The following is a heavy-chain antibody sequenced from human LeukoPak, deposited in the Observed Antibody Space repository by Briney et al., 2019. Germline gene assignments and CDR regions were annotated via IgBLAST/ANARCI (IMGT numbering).Heavy chain of an antibody. J-gene: IGHJ4*02. Sequence: ASVKVSCKASGYTFTSYDINWVRQATGQGLEWMGWMNPNSGNTGYAQKFQGRVTITRNTSISTAYMELSSLRSEDTAVYYCARDLNNYDFWSGYTVYYFDYWGQGTLVTVSS. D-gene: IGHD3-3*01. V-gene: IGHV1-8*03. CDR2: MNPNSGNT. CDR1: GYTFTSYD. CDR3: ARDLNNYDFWSGYTVYYFDY.